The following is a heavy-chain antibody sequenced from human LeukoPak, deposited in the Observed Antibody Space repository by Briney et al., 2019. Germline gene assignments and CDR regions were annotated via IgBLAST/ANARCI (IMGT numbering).Heavy chain of an antibody. CDR3: VKEPPGHFDC. J-gene: IGHJ4*02. V-gene: IGHV3-23*01. CDR2: IGSDTTST. Sequence: GGSLRLSCAASGFSFSSHWMSWVRQAPGKGLEWVSAIGSDTTSTYYADSVKGRFVISRDNSKNTLYLQMNSLRAEETAVYCCVKEPPGHFDCWGQGTPVTVSS. D-gene: IGHD1-1*01. CDR1: GFSFSSHW.